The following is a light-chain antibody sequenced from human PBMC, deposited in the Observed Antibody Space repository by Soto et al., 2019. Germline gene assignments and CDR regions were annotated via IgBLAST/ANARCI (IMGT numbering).Light chain of an antibody. J-gene: IGLJ1*01. Sequence: QSALTQHASVSGSPGQSITISCTGTSSDIASHDLASCYQQHPGTAPKLIIYEVTKRPSGVSTRFSGSKSGNTASLTISRLQAVDDADYYCRSFADFTHVFGTGTKVIVL. V-gene: IGLV2-23*02. CDR2: EVT. CDR3: RSFADFTHV. CDR1: SSDIASHDL.